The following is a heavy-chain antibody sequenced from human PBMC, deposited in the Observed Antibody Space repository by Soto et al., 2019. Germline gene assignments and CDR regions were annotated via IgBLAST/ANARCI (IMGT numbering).Heavy chain of an antibody. CDR2: ISGYNGIT. D-gene: IGHD3-3*02. V-gene: IGHV1-18*01. J-gene: IGHJ4*02. CDR3: AKSEDPAISGTIIRSSFDS. CDR1: GYTFINYG. Sequence: ASVKVSCKTSGYTFINYGIGWIRQAPGQGLEWKGWISGYNGITKFAQKFQGRVAMTTETSTSTAYMELRSLTSDDTAMYYCAKSEDPAISGTIIRSSFDSWGQGTQVTVSS.